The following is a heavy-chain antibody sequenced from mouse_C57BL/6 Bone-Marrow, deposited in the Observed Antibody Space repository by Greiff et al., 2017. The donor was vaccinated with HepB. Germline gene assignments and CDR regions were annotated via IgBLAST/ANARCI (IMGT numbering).Heavy chain of an antibody. CDR2: ISSGGSYT. D-gene: IGHD1-1*01. V-gene: IGHV5-6*01. Sequence: EVQRVESGGDLVKPGGSLKLSCAASGFTFSSYGMSWVRQTPDKRLEWVATISSGGSYTYYPDSVKGRFTISRDNAKNTLYLQMSSLKSEDTAMCYSAGSVSTTGWYFDVWGTGTTVTVAS. J-gene: IGHJ1*03. CDR1: GFTFSSYG. CDR3: AGSVSTTGWYFDV.